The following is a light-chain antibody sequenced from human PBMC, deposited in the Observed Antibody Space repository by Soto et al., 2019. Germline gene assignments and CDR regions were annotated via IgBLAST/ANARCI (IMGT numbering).Light chain of an antibody. J-gene: IGKJ4*01. CDR3: QQYDSWPPLT. CDR2: GAS. Sequence: EIVMTQSPATLSVSPGERATLSCRASQSVSSNLAWYQQKPGQAPRLLIYGASTRATGIPARFSGSGSDTEVTLTIITLQSEDVAVYYCQQYDSWPPLTFGGGTKVDIK. CDR1: QSVSSN. V-gene: IGKV3-15*01.